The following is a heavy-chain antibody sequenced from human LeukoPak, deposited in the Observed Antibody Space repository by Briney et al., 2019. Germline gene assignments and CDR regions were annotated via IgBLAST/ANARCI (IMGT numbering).Heavy chain of an antibody. J-gene: IGHJ4*02. D-gene: IGHD4-4*01. CDR2: ISYYKDNT. CDR1: GYTFTSYG. CDR3: AREPPGNSGKRGTGKYDY. V-gene: IGHV1-18*01. Sequence: ASVKVCCKATGYTFTSYGMIWVGPPPGQGGEWMGWISYYKDNTNYAQKLQGRVTMTTDTSTSTAYMELRSLRSDDTAVYHWAREPPGNSGKRGTGKYDYWGQGTLVTVSS.